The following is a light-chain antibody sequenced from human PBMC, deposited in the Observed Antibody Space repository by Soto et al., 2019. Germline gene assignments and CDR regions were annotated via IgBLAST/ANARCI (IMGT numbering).Light chain of an antibody. CDR3: QKYNSAPRT. Sequence: DIQMTQSPSSLSSSVGDRGTLTCRARQGISNYLAWYQQKRGKVPKLLIYAASTLQSGVPSRFSGSGSGTEFTLTISGLQPEDGATDYCQKYNSAPRTFGQGTKVEIK. J-gene: IGKJ1*01. CDR2: AAS. V-gene: IGKV1-27*01. CDR1: QGISNY.